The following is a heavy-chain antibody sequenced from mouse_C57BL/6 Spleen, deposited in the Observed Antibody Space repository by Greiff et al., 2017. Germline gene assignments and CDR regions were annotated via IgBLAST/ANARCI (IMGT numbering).Heavy chain of an antibody. CDR3: TPIDYYGSSYEAY. CDR2: IYPGNSDT. J-gene: IGHJ3*01. CDR1: GYTFTSYW. Sequence: EVMLVESGTVLARPGASVKMSCKTSGYTFTSYWMHWVKQRPGQGLEWIGAIYPGNSDTSYNQKFKGKAKLTAVTSASTAYMELSSLTNEDSAVYYCTPIDYYGSSYEAYWGQGTLVTVSA. V-gene: IGHV1-5*01. D-gene: IGHD1-1*01.